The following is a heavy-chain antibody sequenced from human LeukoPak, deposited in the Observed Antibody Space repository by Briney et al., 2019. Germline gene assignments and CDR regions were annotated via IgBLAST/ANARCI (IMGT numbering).Heavy chain of an antibody. J-gene: IGHJ4*02. CDR1: GGSFSGYY. D-gene: IGHD3-10*01. CDR2: INHSGST. CDR3: ARDYYGSGSYFFDY. V-gene: IGHV4-34*01. Sequence: SETLSLTCAVYGGSFSGYYWSWIRQPPGKGLEWIGEINHSGSTNYNPSLKSRVTISVDTSKNQFSLKLSSVTAADTAVCYCARDYYGSGSYFFDYWGQGTLVTVSS.